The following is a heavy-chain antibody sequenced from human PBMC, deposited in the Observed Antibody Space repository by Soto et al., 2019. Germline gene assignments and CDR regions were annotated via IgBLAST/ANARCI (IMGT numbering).Heavy chain of an antibody. CDR2: IYTSGST. D-gene: IGHD2-2*01. V-gene: IGHV4-4*07. J-gene: IGHJ6*02. CDR3: ARGGYCSSTSCYSEDYYYYGMDV. CDR1: GGSISSYY. Sequence: PXETLSLTCTVAGGSISSYYWSWIRQPAGKGLEWIGRIYTSGSTNYNPSLKSRVTMSVDTSKNQFSLKLSSVTAADTAVYYCARGGYCSSTSCYSEDYYYYGMDVWGQGTTVTVSS.